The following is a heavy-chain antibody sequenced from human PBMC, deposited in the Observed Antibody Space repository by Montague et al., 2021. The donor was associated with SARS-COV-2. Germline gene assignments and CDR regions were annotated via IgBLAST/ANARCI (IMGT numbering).Heavy chain of an antibody. Sequence: SLRLSCAASGFTFSGHAMSWVRQAPGKGLEWVSPITYDSGTTYYADSVKGRFTISRDNSKNTLYLQMNSLRVEDTAVYYCARDCRSNSCTNWGYWGQGTLVTVSS. CDR1: GFTFSGHA. J-gene: IGHJ4*02. D-gene: IGHD2-2*01. V-gene: IGHV3-23*01. CDR3: ARDCRSNSCTNWGY. CDR2: ITYDSGTT.